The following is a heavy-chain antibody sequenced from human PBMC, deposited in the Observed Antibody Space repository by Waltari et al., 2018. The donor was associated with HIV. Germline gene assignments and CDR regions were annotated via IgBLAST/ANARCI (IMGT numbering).Heavy chain of an antibody. J-gene: IGHJ6*02. Sequence: QVHLVESGGGVVQPGRSLSLSCAASEFTFSSFGLHWVRQDPAKGLEWVAVIWNDGSKKYYADSVKGRFTISRDNSKNTVSLQMNSLRAEDTAVYYCARMEYYDFWSESYYGMDVWGQGTTVSVSS. CDR1: EFTFSSFG. CDR3: ARMEYYDFWSESYYGMDV. D-gene: IGHD3-3*01. V-gene: IGHV3-33*01. CDR2: IWNDGSKK.